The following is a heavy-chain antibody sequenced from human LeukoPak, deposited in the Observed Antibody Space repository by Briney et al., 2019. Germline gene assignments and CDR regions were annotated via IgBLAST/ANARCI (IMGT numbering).Heavy chain of an antibody. J-gene: IGHJ4*02. CDR3: ARGGYSGYDFDY. D-gene: IGHD5-12*01. V-gene: IGHV3-21*01. CDR1: GFTFSSYS. Sequence: GGSLRLSCAASGFTFSSYSMNWVRQAPGKGLEWVSSISSSSSYIYYADSVKGRFTISRDNAKNSLYLQMNSLRAEDTAVYYCARGGYSGYDFDYWGQGTPVTVSP. CDR2: ISSSSSYI.